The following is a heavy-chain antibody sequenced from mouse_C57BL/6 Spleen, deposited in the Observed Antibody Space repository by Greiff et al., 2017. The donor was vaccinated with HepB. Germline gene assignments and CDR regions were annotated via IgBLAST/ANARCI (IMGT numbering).Heavy chain of an antibody. CDR2: ISDGGSYT. J-gene: IGHJ1*03. Sequence: EVKLVESGGGLVKPGGSLKLSCAASGFTFSSYAMSWVRQTPEKRLEWVATISDGGSYTYYPDNVKGRFTISRDNAKNTLYLQMSQLKAEDTAMYYCARDQDYGSSYGYFDVWGTGTTVTVSS. D-gene: IGHD1-1*01. CDR3: ARDQDYGSSYGYFDV. CDR1: GFTFSSYA. V-gene: IGHV5-4*01.